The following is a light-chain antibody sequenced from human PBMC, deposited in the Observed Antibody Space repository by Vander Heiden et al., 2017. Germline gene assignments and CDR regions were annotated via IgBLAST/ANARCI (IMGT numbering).Light chain of an antibody. V-gene: IGLV2-14*03. CDR1: SSDVGGYNY. Sequence: ALTQPASVSGSPGPSITISCTGTSSDVGGYNYVSWYQQHPGKAPKRMIYDVSNRPSGVSNRFSGSKSGNTASLTISGLQAEDEADYYCSSYTSSSTRVFGTGTKVTVL. J-gene: IGLJ1*01. CDR3: SSYTSSSTRV. CDR2: DVS.